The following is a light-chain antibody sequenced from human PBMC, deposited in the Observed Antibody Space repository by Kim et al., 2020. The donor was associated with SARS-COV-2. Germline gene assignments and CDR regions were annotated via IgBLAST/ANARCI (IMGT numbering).Light chain of an antibody. CDR2: GAS. V-gene: IGKV1-12*01. J-gene: IGKJ4*01. CDR3: QQASSFPLS. CDR1: QSITTW. Sequence: DIQMTQSPSSVSASVGDRVTITCRASQSITTWLAWYQQKPGRAPKLLIYGASSLLSGVPSRFSGSGSGTNFSLIITSLQPEDFATYYCQQASSFPLSCGGGTKVDIK.